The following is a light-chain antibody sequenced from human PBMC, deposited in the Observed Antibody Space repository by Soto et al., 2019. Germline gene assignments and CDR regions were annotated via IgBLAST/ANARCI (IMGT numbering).Light chain of an antibody. V-gene: IGKV3-15*01. CDR3: QQYDKWPPYT. Sequence: EIVMTQSPATLSVSPGERATLSCRASQSIKNNLIWYQQKSGQAPRLLIYGASTRATGIPARFSGSGSGTEFTLTISSLKSEDFAVYYCQQYDKWPPYTFGQGTKVDIK. CDR1: QSIKNN. CDR2: GAS. J-gene: IGKJ2*01.